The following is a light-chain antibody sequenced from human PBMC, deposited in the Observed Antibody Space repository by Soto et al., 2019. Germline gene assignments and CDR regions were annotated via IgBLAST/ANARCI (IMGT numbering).Light chain of an antibody. CDR2: AAS. CDR3: QQTYSTPPIT. V-gene: IGKV1-39*01. J-gene: IGKJ5*01. Sequence: DIQMTRSPSSLSASVGDRVTITCRSSQSISSYLNWYQQKPGKGPKVLIYAASSLQSGVPSRFSGSGSGTAFTLTISSLQPEDFATYYCQQTYSTPPITLGQGTRLEIK. CDR1: QSISSY.